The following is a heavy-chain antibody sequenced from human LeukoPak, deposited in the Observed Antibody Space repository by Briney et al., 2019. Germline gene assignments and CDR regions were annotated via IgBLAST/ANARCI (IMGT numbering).Heavy chain of an antibody. Sequence: GASVKVSCKASGYTFITYYMHWVRQAPGQGLEWMGIINPSGGSTTYAQKFQGKVTMTRDTSTSTVYMELSSLRSEDTAVYYCARALKYYDILTGYPYYFDYWGQGTLVTVSS. J-gene: IGHJ4*02. CDR3: ARALKYYDILTGYPYYFDY. D-gene: IGHD3-9*01. CDR2: INPSGGST. CDR1: GYTFITYY. V-gene: IGHV1-46*01.